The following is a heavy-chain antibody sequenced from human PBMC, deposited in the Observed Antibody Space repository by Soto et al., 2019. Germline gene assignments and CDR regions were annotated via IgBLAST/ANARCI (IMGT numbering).Heavy chain of an antibody. Sequence: QVQLVQSGAVVKKPGSSVKVSCKASGGTFSSYAISWVRQAPGQGLEWMGGLMPIFGTANYAQKFQGRVTITADESTSTAYMELSSLSSEDTAVYYCARIGIAARPHYYYYYGMDVWGQGTTVTVSS. CDR1: GGTFSSYA. CDR2: LMPIFGTA. D-gene: IGHD6-6*01. CDR3: ARIGIAARPHYYYYYGMDV. V-gene: IGHV1-69*01. J-gene: IGHJ6*02.